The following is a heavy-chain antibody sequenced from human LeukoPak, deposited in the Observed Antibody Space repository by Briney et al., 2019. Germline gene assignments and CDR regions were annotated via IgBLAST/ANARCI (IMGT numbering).Heavy chain of an antibody. J-gene: IGHJ5*02. D-gene: IGHD5-24*01. Sequence: SETLSLTCIVSGGSISNYYWSWIRQPPGKGLEWIGYIYYSGSTNYNPSLKSRVTISVDTSKNQFSLKLSSVTAADTAVYYCARHTAEKYNWFDRWGQGTLVTVSS. CDR2: IYYSGST. CDR3: ARHTAEKYNWFDR. CDR1: GGSISNYY. V-gene: IGHV4-59*08.